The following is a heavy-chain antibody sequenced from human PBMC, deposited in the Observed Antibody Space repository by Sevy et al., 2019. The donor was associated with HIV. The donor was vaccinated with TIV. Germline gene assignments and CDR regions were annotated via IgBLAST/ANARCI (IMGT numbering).Heavy chain of an antibody. CDR2: ISGSGGCT. V-gene: IGHV3-23*01. Sequence: GGSLRLSCAASGFTFSSYAMSWVRQAPGKGLEWVSAISGSGGCTNYADPVKGRFTISRDNPKNTLYLQMNSLRAEDTAVSYCAQGQAGAMGYWGQGTLVTVSS. D-gene: IGHD1-1*01. J-gene: IGHJ4*02. CDR1: GFTFSSYA. CDR3: AQGQAGAMGY.